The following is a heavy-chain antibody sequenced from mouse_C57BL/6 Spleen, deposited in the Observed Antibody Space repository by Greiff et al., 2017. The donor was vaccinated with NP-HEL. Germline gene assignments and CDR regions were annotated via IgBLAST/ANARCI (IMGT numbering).Heavy chain of an antibody. D-gene: IGHD1-1*01. CDR3: ARDYYGSSYRLFAY. Sequence: QVQLKQPGTELVKPGASVKLSCKASGYTFTSYWMHWVKQRPGQGLEWIGNINPSNGGTNYNEKFKSKATLSVDKSSSTAYMQLSSLTSEDSAVYYCARDYYGSSYRLFAYWGQGTLVTVSA. J-gene: IGHJ3*01. V-gene: IGHV1-53*01. CDR1: GYTFTSYW. CDR2: INPSNGGT.